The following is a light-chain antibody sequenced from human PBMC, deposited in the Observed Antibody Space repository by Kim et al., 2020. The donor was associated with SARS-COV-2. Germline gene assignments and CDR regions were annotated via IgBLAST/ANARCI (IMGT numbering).Light chain of an antibody. CDR1: QSVSSSY. Sequence: PGDRATLSCRASQSVSSSYLVWYQQKPGQAPRLLIYGASSRATGIPDRFSGSGSGTDFTLTISRLEPEDFAVYYCHQYGSAFTFGPGTKVDI. V-gene: IGKV3-20*01. CDR2: GAS. CDR3: HQYGSAFT. J-gene: IGKJ3*01.